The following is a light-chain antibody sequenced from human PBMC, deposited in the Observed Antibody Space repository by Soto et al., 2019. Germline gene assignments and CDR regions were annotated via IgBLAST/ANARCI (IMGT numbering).Light chain of an antibody. CDR1: QNVDVY. Sequence: ETVLTQSPGTLSLSPGERATLSCRTSQNVDVYVAWYQQKPGQAPRLLIYDASNRAAGIPARFSGSGSGTDFTLTISSLEPEDFAVYYCQQRKYWPPLTFGGGTKVE. J-gene: IGKJ4*01. CDR2: DAS. V-gene: IGKV3-11*01. CDR3: QQRKYWPPLT.